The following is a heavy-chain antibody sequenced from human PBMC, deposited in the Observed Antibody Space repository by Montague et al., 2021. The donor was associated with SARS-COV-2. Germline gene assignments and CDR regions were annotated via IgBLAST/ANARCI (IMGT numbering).Heavy chain of an antibody. Sequence: SETLSLTCAVSGGSFSSHYWSWIRQPPGKGLEWIAEINHSGSSNYNPSLKSRVTMSVDTSKNQFSLKLNSVTVADTAVYYCARLAYCCADRLSGWESFFDSWGQGTLVTVSS. CDR1: GGSFSSHY. CDR3: ARLAYCCADRLSGWESFFDS. CDR2: INHSGSS. V-gene: IGHV4-34*01. D-gene: IGHD3-16*01. J-gene: IGHJ4*02.